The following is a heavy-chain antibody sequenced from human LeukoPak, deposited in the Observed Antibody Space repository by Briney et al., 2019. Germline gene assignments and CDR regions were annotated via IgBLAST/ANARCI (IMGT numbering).Heavy chain of an antibody. V-gene: IGHV4-59*01. D-gene: IGHD3-10*01. J-gene: IGHJ6*02. Sequence: IXXSGSTNYNPSLKSRVTISVDTSKNQFSLKLSSVTAADTAVYYCARDQGSGSYGLSYYYYGMDVWGQGTTVTVSS. CDR3: ARDQGSGSYGLSYYYYGMDV. CDR2: IXXSGST.